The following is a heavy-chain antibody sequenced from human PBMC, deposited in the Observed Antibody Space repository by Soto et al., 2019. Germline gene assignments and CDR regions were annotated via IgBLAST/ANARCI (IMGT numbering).Heavy chain of an antibody. D-gene: IGHD6-6*01. CDR3: AKDQEEYSSSSRGFDP. J-gene: IGHJ5*02. V-gene: IGHV3-23*01. CDR1: GFTFSSYA. CDR2: ISGSGGST. Sequence: PGGSLRLSCAASGFTFSSYAMSWVRQAPGKGLEWVSAISGSGGSTYYADSVKGRFTISRDNSKNTLYLQMNSLRAEDTAVYYCAKDQEEYSSSSRGFDPWGQGTLVTVSS.